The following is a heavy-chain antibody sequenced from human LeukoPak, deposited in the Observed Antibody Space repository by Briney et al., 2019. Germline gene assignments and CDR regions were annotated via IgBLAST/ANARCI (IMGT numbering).Heavy chain of an antibody. Sequence: PGGSLRLSCAASGFNFRAYAMTWVRQASGKGLDWVSGISGSGGTTYYADSVRGRFTISRDNSKNTVYLQLNNLRAEDTAVYYCAKDGVATQHALDIWGHGTMVTVSS. CDR2: ISGSGGTT. J-gene: IGHJ3*02. CDR1: GFNFRAYA. CDR3: AKDGVATQHALDI. D-gene: IGHD5-12*01. V-gene: IGHV3-23*01.